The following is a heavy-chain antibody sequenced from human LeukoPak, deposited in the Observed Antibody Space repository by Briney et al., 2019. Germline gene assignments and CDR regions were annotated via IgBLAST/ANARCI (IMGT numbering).Heavy chain of an antibody. CDR1: GFSVTSNY. CDR3: ARFYLDY. CDR2: ISSSSSTI. V-gene: IGHV3-48*04. J-gene: IGHJ4*02. Sequence: GGSLRLSCAASGFSVTSNYMSWVRQAPGKGLEWVSYISSSSSTIYYADSVKGRFTISRDNAKNSLYLQMNSLRAEDTAVYYCARFYLDYWGQGTLVTVSS.